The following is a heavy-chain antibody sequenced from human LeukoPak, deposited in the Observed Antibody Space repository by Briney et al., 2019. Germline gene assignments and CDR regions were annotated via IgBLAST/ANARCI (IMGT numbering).Heavy chain of an antibody. Sequence: GGSLRLSCAASGFTFSSYWMSWVRQAPGKGLEWVANIKQDGSEKYYVDSVKGRFTISRDNAKNSLYLQMNSLRAEDTAVYYCARGPWADYYDSSGYYYFEYWGQGTLVTVSS. CDR1: GFTFSSYW. D-gene: IGHD3-22*01. CDR3: ARGPWADYYDSSGYYYFEY. V-gene: IGHV3-7*04. CDR2: IKQDGSEK. J-gene: IGHJ4*02.